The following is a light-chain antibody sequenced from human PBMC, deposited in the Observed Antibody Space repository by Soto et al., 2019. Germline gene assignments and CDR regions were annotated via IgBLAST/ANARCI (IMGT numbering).Light chain of an antibody. CDR2: DVN. V-gene: IGLV2-11*01. CDR1: SSDVGGYNY. Sequence: QSVLTQPRSVSGSPGQSVTISCTGTSSDVGGYNYVSWYQQHPGKAPKLIIYDVNRRPSGVPDRFSGSKSGNTASLTISGLQAEDEADYYCCSYAGSYTYVFGTGTKATVL. J-gene: IGLJ1*01. CDR3: CSYAGSYTYV.